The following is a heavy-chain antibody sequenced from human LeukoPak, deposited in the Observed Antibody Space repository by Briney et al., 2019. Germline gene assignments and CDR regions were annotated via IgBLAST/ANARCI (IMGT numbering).Heavy chain of an antibody. CDR2: INEDGSST. J-gene: IGHJ4*02. V-gene: IGHV3-74*01. Sequence: GGSLRLSCAASGYTFSTYWMHWVRQGPGKGLVWVSRINEDGSSTIYAESVRGRFTISRDNAKNTLYLQMNSLRAEDTAVYYCTRVTFGARDSWGQGTLVTVSS. D-gene: IGHD4/OR15-4a*01. CDR3: TRVTFGARDS. CDR1: GYTFSTYW.